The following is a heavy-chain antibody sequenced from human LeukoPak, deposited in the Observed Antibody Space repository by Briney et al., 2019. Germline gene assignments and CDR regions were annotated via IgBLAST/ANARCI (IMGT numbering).Heavy chain of an antibody. Sequence: SQTLSLTCAVSGGSISSGGYSWSWIRQPPGKGLEWIGYIYHSGSTNYNPSLKSRVTISVDTSKNQFSLKLSSVTAADTAVYYCARRPADPYYGSGSFDYWGQGTLVTVSS. CDR1: GGSISSGGYS. J-gene: IGHJ4*02. CDR2: IYHSGST. CDR3: ARRPADPYYGSGSFDY. V-gene: IGHV4-30-2*01. D-gene: IGHD3-10*01.